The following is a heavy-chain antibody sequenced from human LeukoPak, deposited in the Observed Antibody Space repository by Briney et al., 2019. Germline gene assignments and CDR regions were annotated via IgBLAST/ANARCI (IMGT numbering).Heavy chain of an antibody. V-gene: IGHV3-11*01. D-gene: IGHD2-2*01. Sequence: GGSLRLSCAASGFTFSDYDMSWIRQAPGKGLEWVSYISSSGSTIYYADSVKGRFTISRDNAKNSLYLQMNSLRAEDTAVYYCARVKDCSSTSCFYYYYYMDVWGKGTTVTVSS. CDR3: ARVKDCSSTSCFYYYYYMDV. CDR1: GFTFSDYD. J-gene: IGHJ6*03. CDR2: ISSSGSTI.